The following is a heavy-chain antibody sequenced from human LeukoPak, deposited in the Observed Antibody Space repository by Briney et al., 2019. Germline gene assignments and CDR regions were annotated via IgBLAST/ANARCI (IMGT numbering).Heavy chain of an antibody. CDR2: IVPKHGNR. V-gene: IGHV1-8*01. Sequence: ASVKVSCKASGYTFINNDINWVRQAPGQGLEWMAWIVPKHGNRGYAQNFQGRVTMTTDISINTAYLELSSLTSEDTAVYYCARSHTQKEFCGGGRCYPTVWWFDPWGQGTLVTVSS. CDR1: GYTFINND. D-gene: IGHD2-15*01. J-gene: IGHJ5*02. CDR3: ARSHTQKEFCGGGRCYPTVWWFDP.